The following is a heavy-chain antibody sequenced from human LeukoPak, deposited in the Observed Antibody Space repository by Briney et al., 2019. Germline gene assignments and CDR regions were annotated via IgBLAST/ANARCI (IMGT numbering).Heavy chain of an antibody. CDR1: GGTFSSYA. Sequence: GASVKVSCKASGGTFSSYAISWVRQAPGQGLEWMGGIIPIFGTANYAQKFQGRVTITADESTSTAYMELSSLRSEDTAVYYCARVPSITIFGVDNYYYYGMDVWGQGTTVTVSS. CDR2: IIPIFGTA. D-gene: IGHD3-3*01. J-gene: IGHJ6*02. CDR3: ARVPSITIFGVDNYYYYGMDV. V-gene: IGHV1-69*13.